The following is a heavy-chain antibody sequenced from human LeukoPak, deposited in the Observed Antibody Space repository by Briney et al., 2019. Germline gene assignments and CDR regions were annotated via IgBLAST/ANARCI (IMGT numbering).Heavy chain of an antibody. D-gene: IGHD3-22*01. CDR1: GGSISSSSYY. V-gene: IGHV4-39*01. J-gene: IGHJ4*02. CDR2: IYYDGST. Sequence: SETLSLTCTVSGGSISSSSYYWGWIRQPPGKGLEWIGTIYYDGSTYYNPSLKSRLTISVDTSKNQFSLKLTSVTAADTAVYYCARPAGPGYYYYFDYWGQGTLVTVSP. CDR3: ARPAGPGYYYYFDY.